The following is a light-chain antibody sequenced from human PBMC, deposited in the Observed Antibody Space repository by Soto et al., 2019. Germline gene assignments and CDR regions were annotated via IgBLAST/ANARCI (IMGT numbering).Light chain of an antibody. CDR2: YDD. Sequence: QSVLTQPPSVSEAPRQRVTISCSGSSSNLGNNAVNWYQQLPGKAPKLLIYYDDLLPSGVSDRFSGSKSGTSASLAISGLQSEDEADYYCAAWDDSLNVVVFGGGTKVTVL. CDR1: SSNLGNNA. CDR3: AAWDDSLNVVV. V-gene: IGLV1-36*01. J-gene: IGLJ2*01.